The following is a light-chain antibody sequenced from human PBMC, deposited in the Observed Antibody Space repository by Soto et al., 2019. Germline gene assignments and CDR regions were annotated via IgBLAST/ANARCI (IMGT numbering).Light chain of an antibody. CDR3: GTWDNSLSVVV. CDR2: DND. V-gene: IGLV1-51*01. J-gene: IGLJ2*01. CDR1: SSNIGNTY. Sequence: QSVLTQPPSVSAAPGQKVTISCSGSSSNIGNTYVSWYQQLPGTAPKLLIYDNDKRPSGIPDRFSGSKPGTSATLGITGLQTGDEADYYCGTWDNSLSVVVFGGGTKVTVL.